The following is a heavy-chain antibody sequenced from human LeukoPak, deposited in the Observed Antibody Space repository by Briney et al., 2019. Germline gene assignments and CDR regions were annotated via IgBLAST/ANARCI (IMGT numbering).Heavy chain of an antibody. D-gene: IGHD2-2*01. J-gene: IGHJ3*02. CDR1: GYTFTGYY. CDR2: INPNSGGT. V-gene: IGHV1-2*06. CDR3: ASPPPTPDCSSTSCYAFDI. Sequence: ASVKVSCKASGYTFTGYYMHWVRQAPGQGLEWMGRINPNSGGTNYAQKFQGRVTMTRDTSISTAYMELSRLRSDDTAVYYCASPPPTPDCSSTSCYAFDIWGQGTMVTVSP.